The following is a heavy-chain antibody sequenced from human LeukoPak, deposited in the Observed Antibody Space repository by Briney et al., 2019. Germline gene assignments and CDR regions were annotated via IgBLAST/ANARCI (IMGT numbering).Heavy chain of an antibody. CDR1: GGSISSSSYY. J-gene: IGHJ4*02. CDR2: IYHSGTT. CDR3: AHASSTKIDY. V-gene: IGHV4-39*07. D-gene: IGHD2-2*01. Sequence: SETLSLTCTVSGGSISSSSYYWGWIRQPPGKGLEWIGSIYHSGTTYYGPSLKSRATISVDKSKNQFSLKLSSVTAADTAIYYCAHASSTKIDYWGQGTLVTVSS.